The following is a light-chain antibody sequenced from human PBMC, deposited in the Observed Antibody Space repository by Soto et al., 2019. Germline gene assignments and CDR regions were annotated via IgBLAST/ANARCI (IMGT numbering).Light chain of an antibody. CDR1: NSDVGSYNL. J-gene: IGLJ1*01. CDR3: FSHAGDSAYV. Sequence: QSVLTQPASVSGSPRQSITISCTGTNSDVGSYNLVSWFQQHPGKAPKLVIYEVTKRPSGVSDRFSGSKSGNTASLTISGLQAEDEADYYCFSHAGDSAYVSGNGTKVT. CDR2: EVT. V-gene: IGLV2-23*02.